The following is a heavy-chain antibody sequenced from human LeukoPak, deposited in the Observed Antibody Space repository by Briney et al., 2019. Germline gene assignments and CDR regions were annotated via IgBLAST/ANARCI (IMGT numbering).Heavy chain of an antibody. Sequence: SETLSLTCTVSGGSISSSSYYWGWIRQPPGKGLEWIGSIYYSGSTYYNPSLKSRVTISVDTSKNQFSLKLSSVTAADTAVYYCASTDYYDSSGYNFDYWGQGTLVTVSS. J-gene: IGHJ4*02. V-gene: IGHV4-39*07. CDR1: GGSISSSSYY. CDR3: ASTDYYDSSGYNFDY. CDR2: IYYSGST. D-gene: IGHD3-22*01.